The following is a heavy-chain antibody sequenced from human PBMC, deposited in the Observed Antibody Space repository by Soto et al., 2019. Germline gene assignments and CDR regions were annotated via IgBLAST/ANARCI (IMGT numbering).Heavy chain of an antibody. CDR2: IYPGDSDT. V-gene: IGHV5-51*01. CDR1: GYSFTSYW. CDR3: ASSRGYYYDSSGSLDAFDI. J-gene: IGHJ3*02. Sequence: ESLEMSCKGSGYSFTSYWIGWVREMPGKGLEWVGIIYPGDSDTRYSPSFQGQVTISADKSISTAYVQWSSLKASDTAMYYCASSRGYYYDSSGSLDAFDIWGQGTMVTVSS. D-gene: IGHD3-22*01.